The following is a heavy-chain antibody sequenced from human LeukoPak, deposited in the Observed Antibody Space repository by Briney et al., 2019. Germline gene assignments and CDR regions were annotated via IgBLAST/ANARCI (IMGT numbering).Heavy chain of an antibody. Sequence: GGSLRLSCAASGFTFSSYNMHWVRQAPGKGLEWVAFVRNDGTKNHYADSVKGRFTISRDNSKNTLYLQMNSLRGEDTAFYYCAKIDSWGQGTLVTVSS. J-gene: IGHJ4*02. V-gene: IGHV3-30*02. CDR3: AKIDS. CDR1: GFTFSSYN. CDR2: VRNDGTKN.